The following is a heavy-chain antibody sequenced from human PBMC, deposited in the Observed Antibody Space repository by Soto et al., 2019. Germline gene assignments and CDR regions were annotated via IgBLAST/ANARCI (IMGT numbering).Heavy chain of an antibody. CDR3: VSAVAGTGRAYYYYYGMDV. J-gene: IGHJ6*02. V-gene: IGHV3-9*01. D-gene: IGHD6-19*01. CDR2: ISWNSGSI. Sequence: EVQLVESGGGLVQPGRSLRLSCAASGFTFDDYAMHWVRQAPGKGLEWVSGISWNSGSIGYADSVKGRFTISRDNAKNSLYLQMNSLRAEDTALYYCVSAVAGTGRAYYYYYGMDVWGQGTTVTVSS. CDR1: GFTFDDYA.